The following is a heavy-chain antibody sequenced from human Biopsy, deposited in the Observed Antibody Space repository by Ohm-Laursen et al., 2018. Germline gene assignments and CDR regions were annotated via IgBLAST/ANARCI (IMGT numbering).Heavy chain of an antibody. CDR1: GGSISSDY. CDR2: IYYSGST. D-gene: IGHD2/OR15-2a*01. Sequence: SDTLSLTCPVSGGSISSDYWSWIRQPPGKGLEWIGYIYYSGSTNYNPSLKSRVTISVDTSKNQFPLRLNSVTAADTAVYYCARATNSTGWPYYYFYGMDVWGQGTTVTVSS. J-gene: IGHJ6*02. CDR3: ARATNSTGWPYYYFYGMDV. V-gene: IGHV4-59*07.